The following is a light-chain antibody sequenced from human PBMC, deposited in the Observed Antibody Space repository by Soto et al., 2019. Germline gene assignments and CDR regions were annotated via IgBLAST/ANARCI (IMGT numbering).Light chain of an antibody. CDR1: SSDVGGYNY. CDR3: SSYEGNNGYV. CDR2: EVS. J-gene: IGLJ1*01. Sequence: QSALTQPPSASGSPGQSVTISCTGTSSDVGGYNYVSCYQQHAGKAPKLMIYEVSKLPSGVPDRFSGSKSGNTASLTVSGLQAEDEADYYCSSYEGNNGYVFGTGTKLTVL. V-gene: IGLV2-8*01.